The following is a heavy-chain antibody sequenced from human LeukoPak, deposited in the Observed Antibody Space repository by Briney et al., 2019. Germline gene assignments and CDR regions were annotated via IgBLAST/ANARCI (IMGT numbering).Heavy chain of an antibody. V-gene: IGHV3-23*01. CDR1: GFTFSSYW. CDR2: IGGSANNT. Sequence: GGSLRLSCAASGFTFSSYWMSWVRQAPGKGLEWVSAIGGSANNTYYADSVKGRFTISRDNSKNTLYLQMNSLRAEDTAVYYCARVSRTYSSPYSWGQGTLVTVSS. D-gene: IGHD6-19*01. CDR3: ARVSRTYSSPYS. J-gene: IGHJ4*02.